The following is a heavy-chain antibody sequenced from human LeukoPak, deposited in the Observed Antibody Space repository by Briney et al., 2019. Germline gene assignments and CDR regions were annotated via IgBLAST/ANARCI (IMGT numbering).Heavy chain of an antibody. CDR3: ATTGDYSSGWPPEGDFDY. J-gene: IGHJ4*02. CDR2: IYPGDSDT. D-gene: IGHD6-19*01. V-gene: IGHV5-51*01. Sequence: GESLKISCKGSGYSFTSYWIGWVRQMPGKGLEWMGIIYPGDSDTRYSPSFQGQVTISADKSISTAHLQWSSLKASDTAMYYCATTGDYSSGWPPEGDFDYWGQGTLVTVSS. CDR1: GYSFTSYW.